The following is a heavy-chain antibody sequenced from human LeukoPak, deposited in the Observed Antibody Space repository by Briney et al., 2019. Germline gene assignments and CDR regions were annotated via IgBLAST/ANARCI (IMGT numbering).Heavy chain of an antibody. J-gene: IGHJ4*02. Sequence: GRSLRLSCAASGFTFSSYAMHWVRQAPGKGLEWVAVISYDGSNKYYADSVKGRFTISRDNSKNTLYLQMNSLRAEDTAVYYCARDWFVDWGQGTLVIVSS. CDR2: ISYDGSNK. CDR3: ARDWFVD. V-gene: IGHV3-30-3*01. CDR1: GFTFSSYA.